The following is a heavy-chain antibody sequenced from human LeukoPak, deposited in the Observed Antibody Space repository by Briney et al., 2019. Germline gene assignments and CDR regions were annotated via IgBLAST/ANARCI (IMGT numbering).Heavy chain of an antibody. CDR1: GFTFSSYA. CDR3: ARVPYDSSGYYLMGFDP. D-gene: IGHD3-22*01. Sequence: GGSLRLSCAASGFTFSSYAMSWVRQAPGKGLEWVANLKQDGSEKYYVDSVKGRFTISRDNAKNSLYLQMNSLRAEDTAVYYCARVPYDSSGYYLMGFDPWGQGTLVTVSS. CDR2: LKQDGSEK. V-gene: IGHV3-7*01. J-gene: IGHJ5*02.